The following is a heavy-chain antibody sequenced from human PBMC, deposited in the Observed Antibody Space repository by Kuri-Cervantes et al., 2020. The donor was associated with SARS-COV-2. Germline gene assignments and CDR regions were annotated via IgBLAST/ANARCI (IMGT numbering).Heavy chain of an antibody. CDR1: GGSISSYY. CDR2: IYTDGST. V-gene: IGHV4-4*07. J-gene: IGHJ4*02. Sequence: SETLSLTCTVSGGSISSYYWSWIRQPAGKGLEWIGRIYTDGSTNYNPSLKSRVTMSLDTSKNQFSLRLYSMTAADTAVYYCARGVGTMIVGPTGGFYFDYWGQGTLVTVSS. D-gene: IGHD3-22*01. CDR3: ARGVGTMIVGPTGGFYFDY.